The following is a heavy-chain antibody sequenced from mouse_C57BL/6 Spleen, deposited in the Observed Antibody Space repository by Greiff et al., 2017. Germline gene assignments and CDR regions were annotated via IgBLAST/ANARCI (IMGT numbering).Heavy chain of an antibody. CDR2: INPYNGGT. V-gene: IGHV1-19*01. D-gene: IGHD4-1*01. J-gene: IGHJ2*01. CDR3: ASSGANWERGY. CDR1: GYTFTDYY. Sequence: EVQLQQSGPVLVKPGASVKMSCKASGYTFTDYYINWVKQSHGKSLEWIGVINPYNGGTSYNQKFKGKATLTVDKSSSTAYMELNSLTSEDSAVYYCASSGANWERGYWGQGTTLTVSS.